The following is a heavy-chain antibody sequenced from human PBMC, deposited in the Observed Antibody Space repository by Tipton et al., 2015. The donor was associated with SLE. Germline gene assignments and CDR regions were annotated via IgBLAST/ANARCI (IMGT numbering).Heavy chain of an antibody. CDR2: IKTDGSEQ. Sequence: SLRLSCAASGLSFWNYWMYWVRQAPGKGLERVAKIKTDGSEQYYAASVRSRFTISRDNAKNSLYLQMNSLRAEDTAIYYCAGDHEAGWSLAYWGQGALVTVSS. J-gene: IGHJ4*02. V-gene: IGHV3-7*01. CDR1: GLSFWNYW. CDR3: AGDHEAGWSLAY. D-gene: IGHD6-19*01.